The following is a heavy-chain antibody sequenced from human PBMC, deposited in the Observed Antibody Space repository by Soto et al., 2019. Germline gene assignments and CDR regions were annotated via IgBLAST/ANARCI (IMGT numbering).Heavy chain of an antibody. J-gene: IGHJ4*02. CDR1: GFTFSSYS. CDR2: ISSSSSYI. D-gene: IGHD4-4*01. V-gene: IGHV3-21*01. Sequence: GGSLRLSCAASGFTFSSYSMNWVRQAPGKGLEWVSSISSSSSYIYYADSVKGRFTISRDNAKNSLYLQMNSLRAEDTAVYYCARGPSDFRGDYSGFDYWGQGTLVTVSS. CDR3: ARGPSDFRGDYSGFDY.